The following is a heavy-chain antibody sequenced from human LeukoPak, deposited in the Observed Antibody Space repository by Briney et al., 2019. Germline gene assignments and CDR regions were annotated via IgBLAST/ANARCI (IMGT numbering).Heavy chain of an antibody. J-gene: IGHJ4*02. CDR1: GLTFSSHW. CDR3: ASKSSPTGGY. CDR2: ITNDGSST. Sequence: PGGSLRLSCAASGLTFSSHWMHWVRQAPGKGLVWVSRITNDGSSTTYADSVKGRFTISRDNSKNMLYLQMNSLRAEDTAVYYCASKSSPTGGYWGQGTLITVSS. V-gene: IGHV3-74*01. D-gene: IGHD2-2*01.